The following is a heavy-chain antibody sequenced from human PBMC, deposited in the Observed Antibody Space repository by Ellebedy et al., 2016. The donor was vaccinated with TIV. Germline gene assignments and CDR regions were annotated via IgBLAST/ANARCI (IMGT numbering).Heavy chain of an antibody. V-gene: IGHV6-1*01. CDR3: AMHFSRAFNP. J-gene: IGHJ5*02. CDR2: PYFRSKWYN. Sequence: SQTLSLPCXISGDSVSSNSAAWNCIRRSPSRGLVWLGRPYFRSKWYNEYAVSVKSRIIINADTSKNQFSLKLTSVTAADTAVYYCAMHFSRAFNPWGQGTLVTVSS. CDR1: GDSVSSNSAA.